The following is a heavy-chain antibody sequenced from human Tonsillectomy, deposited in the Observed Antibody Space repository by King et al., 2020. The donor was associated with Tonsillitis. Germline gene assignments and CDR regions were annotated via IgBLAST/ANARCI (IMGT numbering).Heavy chain of an antibody. CDR1: GYTFTGYY. V-gene: IGHV1-2*02. Sequence: HVQLVESGAEVKKPGASVKVSCKASGYTFTGYYMHWVRQAPGQGLEWMGWINPNSGGTTYAQKFQGRVTMTRDTPISTAYMELRRLRSDDTAVYYCARSKSVLAVAGLIYWGQGTLVTVSS. CDR3: ARSKSVLAVAGLIY. J-gene: IGHJ4*02. D-gene: IGHD6-19*01. CDR2: INPNSGGT.